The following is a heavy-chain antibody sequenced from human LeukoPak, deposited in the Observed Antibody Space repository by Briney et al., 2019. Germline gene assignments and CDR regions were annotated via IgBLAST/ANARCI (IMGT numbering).Heavy chain of an antibody. J-gene: IGHJ5*02. CDR3: ARENNWNYGGGWFDP. CDR2: IYHSGST. Sequence: PSETLSLTCAVSGGSISSGGYSWSWIRQPPGKGLEWIGEIYHSGSTNYNPSLESRVTVSVDKSKNQFSLDLSSVTAADTAVYYCARENNWNYGGGWFDPWGQGTLVTVSS. V-gene: IGHV4-30-2*01. CDR1: GGSISSGGYS. D-gene: IGHD1-7*01.